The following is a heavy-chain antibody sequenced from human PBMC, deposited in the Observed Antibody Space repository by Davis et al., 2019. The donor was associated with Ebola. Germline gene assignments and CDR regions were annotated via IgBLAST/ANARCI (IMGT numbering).Heavy chain of an antibody. V-gene: IGHV3-23*01. J-gene: IGHJ6*02. CDR3: AKDGLYDSSGYYPYYYYYYGMDV. CDR1: GFTFSNYA. Sequence: GESLKISCAASGFTFSNYAMSWIRQAPGRGLEWVSAISGSGEGTYYADSVKGRFTISRDNSKNTLYLQMNSLRAEDTAVYYCAKDGLYDSSGYYPYYYYYYGMDVWGQGTTVTVPS. D-gene: IGHD3-22*01. CDR2: ISGSGEGT.